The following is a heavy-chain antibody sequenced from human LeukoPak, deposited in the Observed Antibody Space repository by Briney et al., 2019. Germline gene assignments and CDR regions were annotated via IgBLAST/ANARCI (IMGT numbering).Heavy chain of an antibody. CDR2: ISGSGGST. CDR3: AKCPLKTGTTSWFDP. Sequence: PGGSLRLSCAASGFTFSSYAMSWVRQAPGKGLEWVSAISGSGGSTYYADSVKGRFTISRDNSKNTLNLQMNSLRAEGTAVYYCAKCPLKTGTTSWFDPWGQGTLVTVSS. D-gene: IGHD1-7*01. V-gene: IGHV3-23*01. CDR1: GFTFSSYA. J-gene: IGHJ5*02.